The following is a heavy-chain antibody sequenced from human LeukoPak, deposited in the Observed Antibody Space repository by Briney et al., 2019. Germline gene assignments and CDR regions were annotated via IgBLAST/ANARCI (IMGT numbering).Heavy chain of an antibody. J-gene: IGHJ4*02. CDR3: ARDRGRQHRSSGCGY. D-gene: IGHD6-19*01. V-gene: IGHV3-30-3*01. Sequence: PGRSLRLSCAASGFTFSSYAMHWVRQAPGKGLEWVAVISYDGSNKYYADSVKGRFTISRDNSKNTLYLQMNSLRAEDTAVYYCARDRGRQHRSSGCGYWGQGTLVTVSS. CDR1: GFTFSSYA. CDR2: ISYDGSNK.